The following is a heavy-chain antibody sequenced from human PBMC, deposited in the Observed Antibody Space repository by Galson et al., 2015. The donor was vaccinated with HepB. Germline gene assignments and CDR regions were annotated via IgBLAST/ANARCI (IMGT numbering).Heavy chain of an antibody. J-gene: IGHJ3*02. Sequence: SVKVSCKASGYTFTSYAMHWVRQAPGQRLEWMGWINAGNGNTKYSQKFQGRVTITRDTSASTAYMELSSLRSEDTAVYYCAREGPYSSGWYSPHDAFDIWGQGTMVTVSS. V-gene: IGHV1-3*01. CDR2: INAGNGNT. CDR3: AREGPYSSGWYSPHDAFDI. D-gene: IGHD6-19*01. CDR1: GYTFTSYA.